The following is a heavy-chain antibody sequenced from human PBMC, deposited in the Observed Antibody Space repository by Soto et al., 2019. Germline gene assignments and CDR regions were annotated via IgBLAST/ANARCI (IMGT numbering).Heavy chain of an antibody. J-gene: IGHJ6*02. Sequence: PGGSLRLSCAASGFTVSSNYMSWARQAPGKGLEWVSVIYSGGSTYYADSVKGRFTISRDNSKNTLYLQMNSLRAEDTAVYYCARDLRVADYYYYGMDVWGQGTTVTVSS. CDR3: ARDLRVADYYYYGMDV. CDR1: GFTVSSNY. V-gene: IGHV3-53*01. CDR2: IYSGGST. D-gene: IGHD3-3*01.